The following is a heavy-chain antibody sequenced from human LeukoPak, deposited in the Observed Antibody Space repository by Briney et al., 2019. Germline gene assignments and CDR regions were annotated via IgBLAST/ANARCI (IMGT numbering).Heavy chain of an antibody. V-gene: IGHV1-18*01. J-gene: IGHJ3*02. CDR1: GYTFTSYG. CDR2: ISAYNGNT. Sequence: ASVKVSCKASGYTFTSYGISWVRQAPGQGLEWMGWISAYNGNTNYAQKLQGRVTMTTNTSTSTAYMELRSLRSDDTAVYYGARDTIFGVVLGDAFDIWGQGTMVTVSS. CDR3: ARDTIFGVVLGDAFDI. D-gene: IGHD3-3*01.